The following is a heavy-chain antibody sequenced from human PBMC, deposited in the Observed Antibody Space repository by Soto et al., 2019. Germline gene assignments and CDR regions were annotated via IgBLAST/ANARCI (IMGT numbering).Heavy chain of an antibody. Sequence: QVRLLRSGAEVKKPGASVKVSCKGYGYAFTTYGVTWVRQAPGQGLEWMGWISAHNGNTNYAQKLQGRVTVTRDTSTSTAYMELRSLRSDATAVYYCARGRDGDYWGQGALVTVSS. V-gene: IGHV1-18*01. CDR3: ARGRDGDY. D-gene: IGHD6-6*01. CDR2: ISAHNGNT. J-gene: IGHJ4*02. CDR1: GYAFTTYG.